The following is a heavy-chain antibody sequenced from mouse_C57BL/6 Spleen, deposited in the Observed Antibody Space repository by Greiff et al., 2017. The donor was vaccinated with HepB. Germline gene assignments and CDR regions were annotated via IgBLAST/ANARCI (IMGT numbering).Heavy chain of an antibody. V-gene: IGHV1-82*01. CDR2: IYPGDGDT. J-gene: IGHJ3*01. Sequence: QVQLQQSGPELVKPGASVKISCKASGYAFSSSWMNWVKQRPGKGLEWIGRIYPGDGDTNYNGKFKGKATLTADKSSSTAYMQLSSLTSEDSAVYFCARERQFAYWGQGTLVTVSA. CDR1: GYAFSSSW. CDR3: ARERQFAY.